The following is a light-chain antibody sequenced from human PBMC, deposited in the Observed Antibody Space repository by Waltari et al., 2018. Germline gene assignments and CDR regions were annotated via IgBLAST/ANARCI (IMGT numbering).Light chain of an antibody. J-gene: IGLJ1*01. V-gene: IGLV2-14*01. CDR1: GRAIGPYDI. CDR3: NSFTTSYTHV. Sequence: QSALTQPASVSASPGQSITISCTGTGRAIGPYDIVSWYQQHPGKAPKLIIYDVTIRPSGVSTRFSGSKSGNTASLTISGLQAEDEADYYCNSFTTSYTHVFGTGTKVTVL. CDR2: DVT.